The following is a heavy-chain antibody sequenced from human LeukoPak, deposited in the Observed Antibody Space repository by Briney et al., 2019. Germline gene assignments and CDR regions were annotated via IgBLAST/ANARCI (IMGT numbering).Heavy chain of an antibody. J-gene: IGHJ4*02. D-gene: IGHD3-10*01. CDR1: GGTFSSYA. Sequence: SVKVSCKASGGTFSSYAISWVRQAPGQGLEWMGGIIPIFGTANYAQKFQGRVTITTDESTSTAYMELSSLRSDDTAVYYCARGYYGSGSYYGIGYWGQGTLVTVSS. CDR3: ARGYYGSGSYYGIGY. V-gene: IGHV1-69*05. CDR2: IIPIFGTA.